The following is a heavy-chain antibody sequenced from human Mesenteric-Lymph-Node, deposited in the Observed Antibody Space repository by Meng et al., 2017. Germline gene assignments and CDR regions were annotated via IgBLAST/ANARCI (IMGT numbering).Heavy chain of an antibody. V-gene: IGHV3-9*01. J-gene: IGHJ5*02. CDR2: ISWNSGSI. Sequence: SLKISCAASGFTFSSYAMHWVRQAPGKGLEWVSGISWNSGSIGYADSVKGRFTISRDNAKNSLYLQMNSLRSDDTAMYYCARDGVSYNYQGAGRGPWGQGTLVTVSS. CDR1: GFTFSSYA. CDR3: ARDGVSYNYQGAGRGP. D-gene: IGHD3-10*01.